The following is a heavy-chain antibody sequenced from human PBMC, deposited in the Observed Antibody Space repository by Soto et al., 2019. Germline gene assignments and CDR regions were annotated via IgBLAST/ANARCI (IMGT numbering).Heavy chain of an antibody. V-gene: IGHV1-69*13. Sequence: GASVKVSCKASGGTFSSYAISWVRQAPGKGLEWMGGIIPIFGTANYAQKFQGRVTITADESTSTAYMELSSLRSEDTAVYYGARDVNRGYDPYFDYWGQGTLVTVSS. CDR1: GGTFSSYA. J-gene: IGHJ4*02. CDR2: IIPIFGTA. D-gene: IGHD5-12*01. CDR3: ARDVNRGYDPYFDY.